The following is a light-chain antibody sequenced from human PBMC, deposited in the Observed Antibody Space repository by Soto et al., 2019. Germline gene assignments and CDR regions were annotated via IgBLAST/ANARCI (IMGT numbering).Light chain of an antibody. V-gene: IGKV3-15*01. CDR2: GAS. CDR3: QEYYNWRRST. CDR1: QSVVSK. Sequence: EIVMTQSPATLSVSPGERATLSCRASQSVVSKLAWYQQKPGQAPRLLIYGASTRATGIPARFSGSGSGTEFTLTISSLQSEDSAFYYCQEYYNWRRSTFGGWTKVEIK. J-gene: IGKJ4*01.